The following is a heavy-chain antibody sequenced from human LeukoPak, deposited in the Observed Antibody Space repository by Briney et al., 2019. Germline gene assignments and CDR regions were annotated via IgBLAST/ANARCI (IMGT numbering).Heavy chain of an antibody. J-gene: IGHJ4*02. Sequence: PGGSLRLSCAASGFTFSSYSMNWVRQAPGKGPEWVSSISSSSSYIYYADSVKGRFTISRDNAKNSLYLQMNSLRAEDTAVYYCARDDYGGNSPRGHYFDYWGQGTLVTVSS. CDR2: ISSSSSYI. CDR3: ARDDYGGNSPRGHYFDY. CDR1: GFTFSSYS. V-gene: IGHV3-21*01. D-gene: IGHD4-23*01.